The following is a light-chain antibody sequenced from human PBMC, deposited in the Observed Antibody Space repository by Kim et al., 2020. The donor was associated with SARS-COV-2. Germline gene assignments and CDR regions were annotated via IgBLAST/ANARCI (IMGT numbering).Light chain of an antibody. CDR3: QVWDSSSDHLV. CDR2: YDS. J-gene: IGLJ1*01. CDR1: NIGSKS. V-gene: IGLV3-21*04. Sequence: SYELTQPHSVSVAPGKTARITCGGNNIGSKSVHWYQQKPGQAPVLVIYYDSDRPSGIPERFSGSNSGNTATLTISRVEAGDEADYYCQVWDSSSDHLVFGTGTKVTVL.